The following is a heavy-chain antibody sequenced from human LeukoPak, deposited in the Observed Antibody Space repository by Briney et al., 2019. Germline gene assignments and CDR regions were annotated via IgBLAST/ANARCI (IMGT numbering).Heavy chain of an antibody. CDR2: IIPIPGIA. D-gene: IGHD2-15*01. J-gene: IGHJ4*02. V-gene: IGHV1-69*04. CDR1: GGTFSSYA. Sequence: SVKVSCKASGGTFSSYAISWVRQAPGQGLEWMGRIIPIPGIANYAQKFQGRVTITADKSTSTAYMELSSLRSGDTAVYYCARETYCSGGSCYHRATEFDYWGQGTLVTVSS. CDR3: ARETYCSGGSCYHRATEFDY.